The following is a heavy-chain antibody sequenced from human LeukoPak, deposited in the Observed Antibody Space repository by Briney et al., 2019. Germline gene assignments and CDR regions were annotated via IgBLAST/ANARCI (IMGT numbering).Heavy chain of an antibody. D-gene: IGHD3-22*01. CDR2: IKQDGSEK. CDR1: GFTFSSYW. CDR3: ARDTYDSSSYYAHLDY. V-gene: IGHV3-7*01. J-gene: IGHJ4*02. Sequence: GSLRLSSAASGFTFSSYWMSWVRPAPGKGLEWVANIKQDGSEKYYVDSVKGRFTISRDNAKNSLYLQMSSLRAEDTAVYYCARDTYDSSSYYAHLDYWGQGTLVTVSS.